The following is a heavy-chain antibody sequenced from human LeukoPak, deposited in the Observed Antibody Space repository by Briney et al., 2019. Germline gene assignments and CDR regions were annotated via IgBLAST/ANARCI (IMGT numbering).Heavy chain of an antibody. V-gene: IGHV4-38-2*02. J-gene: IGHJ4*02. CDR2: IQNGGDS. Sequence: PSETLSLTCNVSGSSISNGFFWAWIRPSPGKGLEWIGSIQNGGDSYHNPSLKSRTTMSVDTSKNQFSLKLTSVTAADTAVFYCARGMGRFCTSSSCYLSFVYWGQGTLVTVSS. CDR1: GSSISNGFF. CDR3: ARGMGRFCTSSSCYLSFVY. D-gene: IGHD2-2*01.